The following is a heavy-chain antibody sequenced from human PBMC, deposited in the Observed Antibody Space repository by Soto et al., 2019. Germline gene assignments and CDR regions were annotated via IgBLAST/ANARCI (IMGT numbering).Heavy chain of an antibody. Sequence: GGSLRLSCAASGDNPNIYGMIWVRQGPGKGLEWVSAMSASGAGTYYADSVKGRFTISRDDSTKTLHLQLSSLRAEDTAVYFCATSSWEQQVVSRPYYYYGMDVWGKGTTVTVSS. D-gene: IGHD6-13*01. V-gene: IGHV3-23*01. CDR1: GDNPNIYG. CDR2: MSASGAGT. J-gene: IGHJ6*04. CDR3: ATSSWEQQVVSRPYYYYGMDV.